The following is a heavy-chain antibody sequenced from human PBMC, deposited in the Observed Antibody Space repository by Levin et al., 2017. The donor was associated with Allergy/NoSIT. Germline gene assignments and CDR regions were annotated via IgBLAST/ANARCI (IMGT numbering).Heavy chain of an antibody. V-gene: IGHV3-30*18. CDR2: ISYDGSNK. CDR3: AKDHSSGWYEGRYYYYGMDV. CDR1: GFTFSSYG. D-gene: IGHD6-19*01. Sequence: GESLKISCAASGFTFSSYGMHWVRQAPGKGLEWVAVISYDGSNKYYADSVKGRFTISRDNSKNTLYLQMNSLRAEDTAKYYCAKDHSSGWYEGRYYYYGMDVWGQGTTVTVSS. J-gene: IGHJ6*02.